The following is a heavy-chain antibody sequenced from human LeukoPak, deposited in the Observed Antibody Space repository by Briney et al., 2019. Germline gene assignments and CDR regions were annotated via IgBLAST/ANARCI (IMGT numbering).Heavy chain of an antibody. CDR1: GFTFSSYG. CDR2: IWYDGSNK. Sequence: PGGSLRLSCAASGFTFSSYGMHWVRQAPGKGLEWVAVIWYDGSNKYYADSVKGRFTISRDNSKNTLYLQMNSLRAEDTAVYYCAKGYDFWSGYYNYFDYWGQGTLVTVSS. CDR3: AKGYDFWSGYYNYFDY. D-gene: IGHD3-3*01. J-gene: IGHJ4*02. V-gene: IGHV3-33*06.